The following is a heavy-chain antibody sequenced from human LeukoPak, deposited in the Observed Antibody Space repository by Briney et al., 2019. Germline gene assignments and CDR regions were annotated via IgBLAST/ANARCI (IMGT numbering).Heavy chain of an antibody. Sequence: SETLSLTCTLSGVSINNYYWSWIRQPPGKGLEWIGYIYYNGNTNYNPSLKSRVTISVDTSKNQFSLKLSSVTAADTAVYFCAREYSSGLSWFDPWGQGTLVTVSS. CDR3: AREYSSGLSWFDP. CDR2: IYYNGNT. D-gene: IGHD6-19*01. CDR1: GVSINNYY. J-gene: IGHJ5*02. V-gene: IGHV4-59*01.